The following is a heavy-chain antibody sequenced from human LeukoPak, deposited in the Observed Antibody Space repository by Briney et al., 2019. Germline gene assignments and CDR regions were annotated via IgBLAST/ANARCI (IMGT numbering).Heavy chain of an antibody. Sequence: GGSLRLSCAASGFTFDDYAMHWVRQAPGKGLEWVSLISWDGGSTYYADSVKGRFTISRDNAKNSLYLQMNSLRAEDTAVYYCAGGYSYGYYWGQGTLVTVSS. CDR2: ISWDGGST. J-gene: IGHJ4*02. V-gene: IGHV3-43D*03. D-gene: IGHD5-18*01. CDR3: AGGYSYGYY. CDR1: GFTFDDYA.